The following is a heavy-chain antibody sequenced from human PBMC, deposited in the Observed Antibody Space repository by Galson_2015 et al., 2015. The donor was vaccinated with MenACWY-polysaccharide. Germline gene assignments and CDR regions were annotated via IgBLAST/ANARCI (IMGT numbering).Heavy chain of an antibody. V-gene: IGHV3-48*01. D-gene: IGHD2-15*01. Sequence: SLRLSCAASGFSFSSYSMTWVRQAPGKGLEWLSYITPTGDPKMYADSVKDRFTISRDNAKNSLYLQMNNLRAEDTAVYYCASRGVVTPYSLDYWGQGTLVSVSS. J-gene: IGHJ4*02. CDR3: ASRGVVTPYSLDY. CDR1: GFSFSSYS. CDR2: ITPTGDPK.